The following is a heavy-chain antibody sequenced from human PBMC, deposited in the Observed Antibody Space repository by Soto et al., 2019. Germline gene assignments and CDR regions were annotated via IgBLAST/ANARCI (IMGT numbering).Heavy chain of an antibody. CDR1: RFTFNSYG. J-gene: IGHJ4*02. Sequence: GGSLRLSCSSSRFTFNSYGIDWVQQAPCKGLEWVAGVSYDGSKEYYTESVRGRFTISRDNSRNTLDLQINSLRAEDTAVYYCAKDTYYHDSSGYYVFDCWGQGTLVTVSS. D-gene: IGHD3-22*01. CDR2: VSYDGSKE. V-gene: IGHV3-30*18. CDR3: AKDTYYHDSSGYYVFDC.